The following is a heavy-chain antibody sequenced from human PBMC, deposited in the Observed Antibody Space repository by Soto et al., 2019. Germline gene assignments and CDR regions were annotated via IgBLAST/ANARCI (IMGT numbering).Heavy chain of an antibody. V-gene: IGHV1-18*01. Sequence: QVQLVQSGAEVKNPGASVKVSCKASVYTFTSYGISWVRPAPVQGLEWMGWISDYNGNTNYAQKLQGRVTMTTDTFTIAAYMELRSLRSADPAVYSCARDRGAYGMDLWGQGTTVTV. CDR1: VYTFTSYG. J-gene: IGHJ6*02. CDR3: ARDRGAYGMDL. CDR2: ISDYNGNT.